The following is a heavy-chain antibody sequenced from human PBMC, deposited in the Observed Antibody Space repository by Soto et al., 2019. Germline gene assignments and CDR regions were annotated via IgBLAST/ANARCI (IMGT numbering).Heavy chain of an antibody. V-gene: IGHV1-18*01. Sequence: QVQLVQSGAEVKKPGASVKVSCKASGYTFTSYGISWVRQAPGQGLEWMGWISAYNGNTNYAQKLQGRVTMTTDTSTSTAYMELRSLRSDDTAVYYCARERRITIFGVVIRGTAVWDVWSQGPTVTVSS. CDR2: ISAYNGNT. D-gene: IGHD3-3*01. CDR1: GYTFTSYG. J-gene: IGHJ6*02. CDR3: ARERRITIFGVVIRGTAVWDV.